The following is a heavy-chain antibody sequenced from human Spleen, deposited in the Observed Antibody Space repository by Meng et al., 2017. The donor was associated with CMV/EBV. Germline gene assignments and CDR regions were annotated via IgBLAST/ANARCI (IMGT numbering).Heavy chain of an antibody. Sequence: GESLKISCAASGFTFDGYDMSWVRQAPGKGLEWVSVINWNGDSTGYADSVKGRFTISRDNAKNSLYLQMNSLRAEDTALYYCAGDPLAGGMDVWGQGTTVTVPS. J-gene: IGHJ6*02. CDR3: AGDPLAGGMDV. CDR2: INWNGDST. CDR1: GFTFDGYD. D-gene: IGHD3-10*01. V-gene: IGHV3-20*04.